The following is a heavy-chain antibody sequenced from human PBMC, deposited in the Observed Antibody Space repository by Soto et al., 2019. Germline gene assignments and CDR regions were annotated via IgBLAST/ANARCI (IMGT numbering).Heavy chain of an antibody. V-gene: IGHV4-30-4*01. J-gene: IGHJ5*02. D-gene: IGHD6-19*01. CDR1: GYFIGAGEYY. CDR3: ARMYSSGSGWFHP. CDR2: FYSSGSI. Sequence: QIELQESGPGLVKPSQTLSLTCFVSGYFIGAGEYYWSGIRHHPGKGLEWIGSFYSSGSIIYNPSLRSRVSITGDMSTNQFSMSLTSVTAADTARYYCARMYSSGSGWFHPWGQGTLVTVSS.